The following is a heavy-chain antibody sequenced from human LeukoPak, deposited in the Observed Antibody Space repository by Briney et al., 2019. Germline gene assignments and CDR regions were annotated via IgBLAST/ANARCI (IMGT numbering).Heavy chain of an antibody. V-gene: IGHV4-59*08. CDR1: GGSISCYY. CDR2: IYYSGST. CDR3: ARRTVVTPGDAFDI. Sequence: PSESLSLTCTVSGGSISCYYWSWIRQPPGKGLEWIGYIYYSGSTNYNPSLKSRVTISVDTSKNQFSLKLSSVTAADTAVYYCARRTVVTPGDAFDIWGQGTMVTVSS. J-gene: IGHJ3*02. D-gene: IGHD2-21*02.